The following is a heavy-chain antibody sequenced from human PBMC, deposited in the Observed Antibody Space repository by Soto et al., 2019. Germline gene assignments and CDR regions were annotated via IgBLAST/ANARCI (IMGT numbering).Heavy chain of an antibody. CDR3: ARGVSAGVDY. Sequence: QVQLVQSGAEVREPGASVKVSCKASGYSFTSLDINWVRQTAGQGLEWMGWMEPSTGRTGYAQKFHGRVTMTRDTSINTAYMELTTLTSDDTAFYYCARGVSAGVDYWGQGTLVTVSS. CDR2: MEPSTGRT. CDR1: GYSFTSLD. V-gene: IGHV1-8*01. J-gene: IGHJ4*02. D-gene: IGHD1-26*01.